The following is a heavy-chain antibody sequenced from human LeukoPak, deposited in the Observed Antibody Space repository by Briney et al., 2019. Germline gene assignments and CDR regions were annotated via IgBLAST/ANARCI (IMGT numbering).Heavy chain of an antibody. V-gene: IGHV4-4*02. D-gene: IGHD3-22*01. CDR2: IYQSGST. CDR1: GFTFSNAW. CDR3: ARHYYDSSGYYSFDS. Sequence: GSLRLSCAASGFTFSNAWMSWVRQPPGKGLEWIGSIYQSGSTNHNPSLKSRVTVSVDKSKNQFSLKLSSVTAADAAVYYCARHYYDSSGYYSFDSWGQGTLVTVSS. J-gene: IGHJ4*02.